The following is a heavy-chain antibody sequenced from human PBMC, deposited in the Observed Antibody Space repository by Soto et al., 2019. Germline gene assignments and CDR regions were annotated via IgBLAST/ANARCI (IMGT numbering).Heavy chain of an antibody. Sequence: CEPLRLPCTVAGGSIGSYYGRWIRQPPGKGLEWIGYIYYSGSTNYNPSLKSRVTISVDTSKNQFSLKLSSVTAADTAVYYCARDSPGRGYSYGYSNWGQGTLVTVSS. CDR3: ARDSPGRGYSYGYSN. J-gene: IGHJ4*02. CDR2: IYYSGST. CDR1: GGSIGSYY. D-gene: IGHD5-18*01. V-gene: IGHV4-59*01.